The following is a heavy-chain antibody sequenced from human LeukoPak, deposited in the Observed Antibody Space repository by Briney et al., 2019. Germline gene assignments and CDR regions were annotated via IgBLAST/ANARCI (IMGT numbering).Heavy chain of an antibody. Sequence: PGGSLRLSCAASGFTFSGYTLHWVRQAPGKGLEYVSAIISHGGSTHYAASVKGRFTVSRDNSKNALYLQMDSLRAEDMAVYYCARITMGATSANFYYSCLDAWGKATTVTVSS. CDR2: IISHGGST. CDR3: ARITMGATSANFYYSCLDA. V-gene: IGHV3-64*02. D-gene: IGHD3-3*01. CDR1: GFTFSGYT. J-gene: IGHJ6*03.